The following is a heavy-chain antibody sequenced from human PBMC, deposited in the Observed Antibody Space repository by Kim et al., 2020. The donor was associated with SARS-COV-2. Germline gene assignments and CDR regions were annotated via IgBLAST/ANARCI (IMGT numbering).Heavy chain of an antibody. Sequence: DYAESVKSRITINPETSRNQVSLQLTSVTPDDTAVYYCAKEGSRTTFVYWGQGALVTVSS. CDR3: AKEGSRTTFVY. V-gene: IGHV6-1*01. D-gene: IGHD1-7*01. J-gene: IGHJ4*02.